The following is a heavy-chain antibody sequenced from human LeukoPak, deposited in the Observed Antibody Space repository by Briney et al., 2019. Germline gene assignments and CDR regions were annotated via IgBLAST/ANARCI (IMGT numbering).Heavy chain of an antibody. CDR2: IFRSGVS. CDR1: GGPITSNTYY. V-gene: IGHV4-31*03. Sequence: SETLSLTCSVSGGPITSNTYYWNWIRQHPEKGLEWVGYIFRSGVSYSNPSLRSRLTLSIDTSKNQFSLTLTSVTAADTAVYYCVRQDGDDARAFDYWGQGTLVTVSS. J-gene: IGHJ4*02. CDR3: VRQDGDDARAFDY. D-gene: IGHD4-17*01.